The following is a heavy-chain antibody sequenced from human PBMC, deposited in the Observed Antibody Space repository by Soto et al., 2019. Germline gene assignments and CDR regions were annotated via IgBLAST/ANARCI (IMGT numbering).Heavy chain of an antibody. CDR3: AGDPSPKYSSAWYDF. V-gene: IGHV3-30-3*01. CDR2: VSHDGNTK. D-gene: IGHD6-19*01. CDR1: GFTFHTYS. J-gene: IGHJ5*01. Sequence: GGSLRLSCEASGFTFHTYSIHWIRQAPGKGLEWVAVVSHDGNTKEYADSVKGRFTLSRDNSKSTVYLQMNSLTTEDTAIYSCAGDPSPKYSSAWYDFWGHGTLVTVSS.